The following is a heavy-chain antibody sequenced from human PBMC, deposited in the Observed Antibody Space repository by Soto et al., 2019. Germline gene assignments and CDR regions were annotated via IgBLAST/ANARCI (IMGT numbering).Heavy chain of an antibody. V-gene: IGHV3-30*18. D-gene: IGHD4-17*01. J-gene: IGHJ4*02. Sequence: GGSLRLSCAASGFTFSSYGMHWVRQAPGKGLEWVAVISYDGSNKYYVDSVKDRFTISRDNSKNTLYLQMNSLRAEDTAVYYCAKVTYPHYGDFLFDYWGQGTLVTVSS. CDR1: GFTFSSYG. CDR2: ISYDGSNK. CDR3: AKVTYPHYGDFLFDY.